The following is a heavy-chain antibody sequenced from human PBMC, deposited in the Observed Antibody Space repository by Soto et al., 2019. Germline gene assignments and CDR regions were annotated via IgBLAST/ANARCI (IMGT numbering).Heavy chain of an antibody. CDR3: AKDFTAMVRLWDY. CDR2: ISWDSTSI. Sequence: EVQLVESGGALVQPGRSLRLSCAASGFTFDDYAMHWVRQAPGKGPEWVSGISWDSTSIGYADSVKGRFTISRDNAKKSLYLQMNSLRAEDTAVYFCAKDFTAMVRLWDYWGQGTLVTVSS. J-gene: IGHJ4*02. V-gene: IGHV3-9*01. D-gene: IGHD5-18*01. CDR1: GFTFDDYA.